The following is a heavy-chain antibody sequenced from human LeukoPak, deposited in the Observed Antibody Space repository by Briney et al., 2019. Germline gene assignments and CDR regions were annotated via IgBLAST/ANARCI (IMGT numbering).Heavy chain of an antibody. V-gene: IGHV4-4*02. D-gene: IGHD3-22*01. CDR2: IFHDGST. CDR1: GGSISSSNW. CDR3: AGYDSSGLWFDP. J-gene: IGHJ5*02. Sequence: SETLSLTCAVSGGSISSSNWWSWVRQPPGKGLEWIGEIFHDGSTNYNPSLKSRLTMSVDKSKKQFSLKLSSLTAADTAVYYCAGYDSSGLWFDPWGQGTLVTVSS.